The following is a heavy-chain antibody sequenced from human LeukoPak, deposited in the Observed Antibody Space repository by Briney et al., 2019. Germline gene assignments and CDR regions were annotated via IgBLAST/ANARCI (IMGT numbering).Heavy chain of an antibody. D-gene: IGHD6-19*01. CDR3: ARDLRYSSGWSASGMDV. V-gene: IGHV1-69*06. J-gene: IGHJ6*03. CDR1: GGTFSSYA. Sequence: ASVKVSCKAFGGTFSSYAISWVRQAPGQGLEWMGGIIPIFGTANYAQKFQGRVSMTADTSTSTAYMDLRSLRSDDTAVYYCARDLRYSSGWSASGMDVWGKGTTVTISS. CDR2: IIPIFGTA.